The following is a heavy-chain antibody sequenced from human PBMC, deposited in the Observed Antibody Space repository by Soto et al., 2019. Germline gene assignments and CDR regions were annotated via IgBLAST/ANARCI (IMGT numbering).Heavy chain of an antibody. CDR2: IYYTGST. J-gene: IGHJ4*02. Sequence: SETLSLTCTVSGGSVNTAPYHWSWIRQSPRDGLEWIGNIYYTGSTNYNPSFESRVAISLDTSNNQFSLRLTSLTAADTAVYFCARDHHSYYDTSGYYPYFDFWGQGTLVTVSS. CDR1: GGSVNTAPYH. D-gene: IGHD3-22*01. V-gene: IGHV4-61*01. CDR3: ARDHHSYYDTSGYYPYFDF.